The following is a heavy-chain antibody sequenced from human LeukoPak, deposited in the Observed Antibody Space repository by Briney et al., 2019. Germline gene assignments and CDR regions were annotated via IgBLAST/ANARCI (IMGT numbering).Heavy chain of an antibody. CDR3: AKGTYDFWSGYYPLSAFDI. CDR1: GITFSSYG. J-gene: IGHJ3*02. V-gene: IGHV3-23*01. CDR2: ISSTGGTT. Sequence: GGSLRLSCAASGITFSSYGMSWVRQAPGKGLEWVSSISSTGGTTYYADSVKGRFTISRDNSKNTLYLQMNSLRAEDTAVYYCAKGTYDFWSGYYPLSAFDIWGQGTMVTVSS. D-gene: IGHD3-3*01.